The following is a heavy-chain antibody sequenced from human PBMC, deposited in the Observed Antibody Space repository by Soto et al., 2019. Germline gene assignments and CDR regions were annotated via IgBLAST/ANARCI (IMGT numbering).Heavy chain of an antibody. V-gene: IGHV4-59*08. Sequence: PSETLSLTCTVSGGSISSYYWSWIRQPPGKGLEWIGYIYYSGSTNYNPSLKSRVTISVDTSKNQFSLKLSSVTAADTAVYYCARRNYDFWSGYYTYYYYYYMDVWGKGTKVTVSS. CDR3: ARRNYDFWSGYYTYYYYYYMDV. D-gene: IGHD3-3*01. CDR1: GGSISSYY. CDR2: IYYSGST. J-gene: IGHJ6*03.